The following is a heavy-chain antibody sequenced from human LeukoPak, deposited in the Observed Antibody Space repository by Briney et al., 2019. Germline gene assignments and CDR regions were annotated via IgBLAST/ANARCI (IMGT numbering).Heavy chain of an antibody. CDR3: VRDLGVDTSMIFFDY. V-gene: IGHV1-18*01. J-gene: IGHJ4*02. CDR2: ISAYNGNT. CDR1: GYTFTRFG. Sequence: VASVKVSCKASGYTFTRFGISWVRQAPGQGLEWMGWISAYNGNTKSAQKFQGRVTMTTDTSTNTAYMELRSLRSDDTAVFYCVRDLGVDTSMIFFDYWGQGTLVTVSS. D-gene: IGHD5-18*01.